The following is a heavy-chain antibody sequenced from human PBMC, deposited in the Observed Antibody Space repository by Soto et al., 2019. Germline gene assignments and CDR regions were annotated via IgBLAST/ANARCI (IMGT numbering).Heavy chain of an antibody. V-gene: IGHV3-74*01. Sequence: GGSLRLSCAASGFTFSSYWMHWVRQAPGKGLVWVSRINSDGSSTSYADSVKGRFTISRDNAKNTLYLQMNSLRAEDTAVYYCERDGGNSGYDYVPFDYWGQGTLVTVSS. CDR2: INSDGSST. CDR3: ERDGGNSGYDYVPFDY. D-gene: IGHD5-12*01. J-gene: IGHJ4*02. CDR1: GFTFSSYW.